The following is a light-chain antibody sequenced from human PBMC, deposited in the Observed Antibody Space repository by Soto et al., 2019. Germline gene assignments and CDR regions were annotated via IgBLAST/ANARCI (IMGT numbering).Light chain of an antibody. J-gene: IGKJ1*01. CDR3: QQRSNWPRT. CDR2: DAY. CDR1: QNIRSR. Sequence: DFQMNQSPSTLSASVGERVAITCRASQNIRSRLAWFQQKPGKAPKLLIYDAYSLESGVTQRFSGSGSGTDFTLTISSLQPEDFAVYYCQQRSNWPRTFGPETKVEIK. V-gene: IGKV1-5*01.